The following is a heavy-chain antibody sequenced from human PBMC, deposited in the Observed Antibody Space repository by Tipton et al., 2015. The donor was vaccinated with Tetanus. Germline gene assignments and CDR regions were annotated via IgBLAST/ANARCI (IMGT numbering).Heavy chain of an antibody. D-gene: IGHD3-10*01. CDR2: IFHSGST. CDR3: ARSAPYRFGSESLSPWFDP. CDR1: GGSMSNNY. Sequence: TLSLTCTVSGGSMSNNYWSWIRQPPGKGLEWIAYIFHSGSTNYSPSLKSRVAISMDTSKDQISLKLRSAAAADTAIYFCARSAPYRFGSESLSPWFDPWGQGMLVTVSS. V-gene: IGHV4-59*12. J-gene: IGHJ5*02.